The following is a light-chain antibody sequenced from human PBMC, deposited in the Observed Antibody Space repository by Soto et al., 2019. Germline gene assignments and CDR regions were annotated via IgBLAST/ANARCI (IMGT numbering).Light chain of an antibody. Sequence: DIQMTQSPSTLSAAVGDRVTITCRASQSVSRWVAWYQRKPGRAPKFLIFDASNLESGVPSRFSGSGSGTEFTLTITGLQPDDSATYYCQQYSAYPYTFGQGTKLEI. CDR2: DAS. V-gene: IGKV1-5*01. CDR1: QSVSRW. CDR3: QQYSAYPYT. J-gene: IGKJ2*01.